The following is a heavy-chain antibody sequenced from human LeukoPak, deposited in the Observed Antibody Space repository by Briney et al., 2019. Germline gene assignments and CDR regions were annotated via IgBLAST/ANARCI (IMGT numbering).Heavy chain of an antibody. CDR3: ARDVTGTMVRGVIIGWFDP. D-gene: IGHD3-10*01. V-gene: IGHV1-8*01. CDR1: GYTFTSYD. CDR2: MNPNSGNT. Sequence: ASVKVSCKASGYTFTSYDISWVRQAAGQGLEWMGWMNPNSGNTGYAQKFKGRVTMTGNTSISTAYMELSSLRSEDTAVYYCARDVTGTMVRGVIIGWFDPWGQGTLVTVSS. J-gene: IGHJ5*02.